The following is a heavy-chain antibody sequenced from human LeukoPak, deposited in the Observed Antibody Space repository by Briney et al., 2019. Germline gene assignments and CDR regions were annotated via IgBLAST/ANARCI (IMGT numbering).Heavy chain of an antibody. CDR1: GYTFTSYY. D-gene: IGHD3-22*01. CDR3: ARTYYYDSSGYYFSD. Sequence: ASVKVSCKASGYTFTSYYMHWVRQAPGQGLEWMGIINPSGGSTSYAQKFQGRVTMTRDTSTSTVYMELSSLGSEDTAVYYCARTYYYDSSGYYFSDWGQGTLVTVSS. J-gene: IGHJ4*02. CDR2: INPSGGST. V-gene: IGHV1-46*01.